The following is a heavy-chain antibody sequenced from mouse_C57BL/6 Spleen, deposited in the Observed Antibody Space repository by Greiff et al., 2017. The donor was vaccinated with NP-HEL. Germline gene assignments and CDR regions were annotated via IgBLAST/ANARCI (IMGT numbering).Heavy chain of an antibody. V-gene: IGHV2-2*01. CDR1: GFSLTSYG. D-gene: IGHD2-5*01. J-gene: IGHJ4*01. Sequence: VQRVESGPGLVQPSQSLSITCTVSGFSLTSYGVHWVRQSPGKGLEWLGVIWSGGSTDYNAAFISRLSISKDNSKSQVFFKMNSLQADDTAIYYCARHSNPYAMDYWGQGTSVTVSS. CDR2: IWSGGST. CDR3: ARHSNPYAMDY.